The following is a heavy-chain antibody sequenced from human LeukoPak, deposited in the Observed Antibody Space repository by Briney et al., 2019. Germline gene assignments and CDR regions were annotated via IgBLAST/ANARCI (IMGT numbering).Heavy chain of an antibody. CDR3: AREGVAAVAGTPGLGY. D-gene: IGHD6-19*01. CDR1: GYTFTSYD. J-gene: IGHJ4*02. CDR2: MNPNSGKT. Sequence: ASVKVSCKASGYTFTSYDINWVRQATGQGLEWMGWMNPNSGKTGYEQKFQGRVTMTRNTSISTAYMELSSLRSEDTAVYYCAREGVAAVAGTPGLGYWGQGTLVTVSS. V-gene: IGHV1-8*01.